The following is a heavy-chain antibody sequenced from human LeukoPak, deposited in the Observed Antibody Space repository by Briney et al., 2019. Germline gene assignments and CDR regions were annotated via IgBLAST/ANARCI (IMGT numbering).Heavy chain of an antibody. V-gene: IGHV4-61*05. CDR3: ARAPYYDNALFDI. CDR1: GGSLSSSSYY. Sequence: SETLSLTCTVSGGSLSSSSYYWGWIRQPPGKGLEWIGYIYYSGSTNYNPSLKSRVTISVDTSKNQFSLKLSSVTAADTAVYYCARAPYYDNALFDIWGQGTMVTVSS. J-gene: IGHJ3*02. CDR2: IYYSGST. D-gene: IGHD3-9*01.